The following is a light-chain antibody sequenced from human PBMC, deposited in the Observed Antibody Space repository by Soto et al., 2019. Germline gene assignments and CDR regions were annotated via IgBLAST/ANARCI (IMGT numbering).Light chain of an antibody. Sequence: QSVLTQPPSVSGAPGQRGTISCTGSSSNIGAGYDVHWYQQLPGTAPKLLISGNSNRPSGVPDRFSGSKSGTSASLAITGLQAEDEADYYCQSYDSSLSGSGFGGGTKRTVL. CDR2: GNS. J-gene: IGLJ2*01. V-gene: IGLV1-40*01. CDR3: QSYDSSLSGSG. CDR1: SSNIGAGYD.